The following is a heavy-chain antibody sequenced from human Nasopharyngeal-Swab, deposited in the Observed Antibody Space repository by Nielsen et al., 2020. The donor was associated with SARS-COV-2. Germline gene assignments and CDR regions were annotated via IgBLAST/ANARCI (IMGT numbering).Heavy chain of an antibody. V-gene: IGHV3-30*18. CDR3: AKERFYSGSGKYPRDFDY. CDR1: GFTFSNYG. CDR2: ISYDGSNK. D-gene: IGHD3-10*01. Sequence: GASLKISCVASGFTFSNYGMHWVRQAPSKGLEWVAIISYDGSNKYHADSVKGRFTISKDNSKNTLYLQMSSLRADDTAVYYCAKERFYSGSGKYPRDFDYWGQGTLVTVSS. J-gene: IGHJ4*02.